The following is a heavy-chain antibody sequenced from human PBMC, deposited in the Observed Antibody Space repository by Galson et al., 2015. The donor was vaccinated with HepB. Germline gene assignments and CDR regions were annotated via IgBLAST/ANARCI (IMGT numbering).Heavy chain of an antibody. Sequence: SLRLSCAASGFTFSDYWMHWVRQAPGKGLVWVSRIRSAGSSTNYADSVKGRFTISRDNAKNALYLQMNSLRAEDTAVYYCARGSSTSCFNWGQGILVTVSS. J-gene: IGHJ4*02. CDR1: GFTFSDYW. V-gene: IGHV3-74*01. D-gene: IGHD2-2*01. CDR3: ARGSSTSCFN. CDR2: IRSAGSST.